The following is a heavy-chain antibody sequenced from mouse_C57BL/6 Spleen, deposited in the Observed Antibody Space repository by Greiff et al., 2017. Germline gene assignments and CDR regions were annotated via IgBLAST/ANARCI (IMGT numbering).Heavy chain of an antibody. CDR2: ISDGGSYT. CDR3: ARGGDYEDWFAY. J-gene: IGHJ3*01. V-gene: IGHV5-4*01. Sequence: EVQRVESGGGLVKPGGSLKLSCAASGFTFSSYAMSWVRQTPEKRLEWVATISDGGSYTYYPDNVKGRFTISRDNAKNNLYLQMSHLKSEDTAMYYCARGGDYEDWFAYWGQGTLVTVSA. CDR1: GFTFSSYA. D-gene: IGHD2-4*01.